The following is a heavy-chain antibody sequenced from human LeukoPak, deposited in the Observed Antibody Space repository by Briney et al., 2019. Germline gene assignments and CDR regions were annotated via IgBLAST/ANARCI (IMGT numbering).Heavy chain of an antibody. J-gene: IGHJ4*02. CDR3: ARAISPTRSSGGWYYFDY. Sequence: SETLSLTCAVYGESFSGYYWSWIRQSPEKGLEWVGQINPSGSTTYNPSLKSRVTISLHTSKNQFSLNLSSVTAADTAVYYCARAISPTRSSGGWYYFDYWAQGTLVTVFS. V-gene: IGHV4-34*01. CDR1: GESFSGYY. D-gene: IGHD2-15*01. CDR2: INPSGST.